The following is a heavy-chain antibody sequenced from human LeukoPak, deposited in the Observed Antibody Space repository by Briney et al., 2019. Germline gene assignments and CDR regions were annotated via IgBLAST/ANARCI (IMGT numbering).Heavy chain of an antibody. Sequence: ASVKVSCRASGYTFTSYGISWLRQAPGQGLEWMGWITAYNGNTNYAQKLQGRVTMTTDTSTSTAYMELRSLRSDDTAVYYCARDGYYYGSGSYYTRFDPWGQGTLVTVSS. D-gene: IGHD3-10*01. V-gene: IGHV1-18*01. J-gene: IGHJ5*02. CDR2: ITAYNGNT. CDR1: GYTFTSYG. CDR3: ARDGYYYGSGSYYTRFDP.